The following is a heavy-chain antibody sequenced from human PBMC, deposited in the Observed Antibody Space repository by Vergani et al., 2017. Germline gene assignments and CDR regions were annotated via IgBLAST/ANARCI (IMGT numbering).Heavy chain of an antibody. CDR3: AREARDTPSSLDY. D-gene: IGHD5-24*01. Sequence: QVQLVESGGGVVQPGRSLRLSCTPSSFKLGNYGMHWVRQAPGRGLEWVSMTWYEGNNNYYADSVKGRFTISKDIYKNTLYLQMNSLRGDETAVYYCAREARDTPSSLDYWGQGTLVTVSS. CDR1: SFKLGNYG. CDR2: TWYEGNNN. J-gene: IGHJ4*02. V-gene: IGHV3-33*01.